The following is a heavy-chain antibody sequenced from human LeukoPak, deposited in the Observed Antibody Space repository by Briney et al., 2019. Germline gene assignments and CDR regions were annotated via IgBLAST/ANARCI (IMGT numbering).Heavy chain of an antibody. CDR1: GYTFTSYD. V-gene: IGHV1-8*03. CDR3: ARGTSEDSSWYDC. CDR2: MNPNSGNT. D-gene: IGHD6-13*01. Sequence: ASVKVSCKASGYTFTSYDINWVRQATGQGLEWMGWMNPNSGNTGYAQKFQGGVTITRNTSISTAYMELSSLRSEDTAVYYCARGTSEDSSWYDCWGQGTLVTVSS. J-gene: IGHJ5*01.